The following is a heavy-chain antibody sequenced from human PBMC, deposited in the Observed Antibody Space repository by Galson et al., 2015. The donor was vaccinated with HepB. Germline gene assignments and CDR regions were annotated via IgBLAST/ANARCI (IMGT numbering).Heavy chain of an antibody. CDR1: GGTFSSYA. V-gene: IGHV1-69*13. CDR2: IIPIFGTA. Sequence: SVKVSCKASGGTFSSYAISWVRQAPGQGLEWMGGIIPIFGTANYAQKFQGRVTITADESTSTAYMELSSLRSEDTAVYYCAESGRQDIVVVPAAMLGAYGMDVWGQGTTVTVSS. CDR3: AESGRQDIVVVPAAMLGAYGMDV. J-gene: IGHJ6*02. D-gene: IGHD2-2*01.